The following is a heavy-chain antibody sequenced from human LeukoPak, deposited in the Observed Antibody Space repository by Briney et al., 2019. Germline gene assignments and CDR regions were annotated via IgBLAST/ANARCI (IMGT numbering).Heavy chain of an antibody. CDR1: GGSISYYY. D-gene: IGHD3-10*01. CDR3: AGFWFGESAFDY. V-gene: IGHV4-59*01. Sequence: PSETLSLTRTVSGGSISYYYWSWIRQPPGKGLEGLGYIYSAGSTNYNPSLKSRVTISVDTSKNQFSLRLISVTAADTAVYYCAGFWFGESAFDYWGQGTLVTVSS. CDR2: IYSAGST. J-gene: IGHJ4*02.